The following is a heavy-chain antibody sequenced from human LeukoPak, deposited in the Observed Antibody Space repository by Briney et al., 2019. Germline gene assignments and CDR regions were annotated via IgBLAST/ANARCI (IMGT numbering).Heavy chain of an antibody. D-gene: IGHD5-18*01. V-gene: IGHV4-39*07. CDR2: IYYSGST. CDR1: GGSISSSSYY. CDR3: ARDRGGGYSYGSYFDY. Sequence: SETLSLTCTVSGGSISSSSYYWGWIRQPPGKGLEWIGSIYYSGSTYYNPSLKSRVTVSVDTSKNQFSLKLSSVTAADTAVYYCARDRGGGYSYGSYFDYWGQGTLVTVSS. J-gene: IGHJ4*02.